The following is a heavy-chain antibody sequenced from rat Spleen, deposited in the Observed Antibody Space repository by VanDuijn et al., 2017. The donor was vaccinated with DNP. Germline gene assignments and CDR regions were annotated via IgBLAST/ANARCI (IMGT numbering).Heavy chain of an antibody. J-gene: IGHJ2*01. CDR1: GFTFSNYG. CDR2: ISDDGSRT. V-gene: IGHV5-29*01. Sequence: EVQLVESGGVLVQPGRSLKLSCAASGFTFSNYGMAWICQTPTKGLEWVATISDDGSRTFYRDSVQGRFTISRDNAKNILYLQMDSLRSEDTATYYCTRGTPAAYWGQGVMVTVSS. CDR3: TRGTPAAY.